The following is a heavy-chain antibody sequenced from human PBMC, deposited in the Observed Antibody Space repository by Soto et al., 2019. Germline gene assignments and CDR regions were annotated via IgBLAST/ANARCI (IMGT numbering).Heavy chain of an antibody. CDR2: IYYSGST. Sequence: SETLSLTCTVSGGSISSYYWSWIRQPPGKGLEWIGYIYYSGSTNYNPSLKSRVTISVDTSKNQFSLKLSSVTAADTAVYYCARGSNYGDQTYYFDYWGQGTLVTVSS. CDR3: ARGSNYGDQTYYFDY. V-gene: IGHV4-59*01. D-gene: IGHD4-17*01. J-gene: IGHJ4*02. CDR1: GGSISSYY.